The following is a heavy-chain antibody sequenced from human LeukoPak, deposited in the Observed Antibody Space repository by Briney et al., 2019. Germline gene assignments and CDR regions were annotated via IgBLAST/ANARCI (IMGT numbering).Heavy chain of an antibody. J-gene: IGHJ4*02. Sequence: PSETLSLTCAVSGASISGTSYYWGWIRQPPGKGLERIGNIYYSGSTYYNASLQSRVTIPLDTSKNQFSLRLNSVTAADTAMYYCAKSGGYGLIDYWGQGTLVTVSS. CDR1: GASISGTSYY. V-gene: IGHV4-39*01. CDR2: IYYSGST. CDR3: AKSGGYGLIDY. D-gene: IGHD1-26*01.